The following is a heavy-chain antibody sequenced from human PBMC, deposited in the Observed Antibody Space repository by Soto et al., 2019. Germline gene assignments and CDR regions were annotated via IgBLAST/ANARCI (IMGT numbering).Heavy chain of an antibody. J-gene: IGHJ5*02. Sequence: SVKGSCKASGYTFTSYDINWVRQATGQGLEWMGWMNPNSGNTGYAQKFQGRVTMTRNTSISTAYMELSSLRSEDTAVYYCATHRAXAIYDILTGYYFGFRNWFDPWGQGTLVTVSS. CDR1: GYTFTSYD. D-gene: IGHD3-9*01. V-gene: IGHV1-8*01. CDR3: ATHRAXAIYDILTGYYFGFRNWFDP. CDR2: MNPNSGNT.